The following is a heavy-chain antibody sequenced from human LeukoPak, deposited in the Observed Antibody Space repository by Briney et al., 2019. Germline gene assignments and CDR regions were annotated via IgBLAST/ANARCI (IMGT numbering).Heavy chain of an antibody. D-gene: IGHD1-26*01. CDR2: VYYTGSA. J-gene: IGHJ6*02. V-gene: IGHV4-59*01. CDR1: GSSISSYY. Sequence: SETLSLTCTVSGSSISSYYWSWIRQPPGKGLEWVGYVYYTGSAYYNPSLKSRVTISVDTSENQFSLKLSSVTAADTAVYYCAKPGATTLYYYYGMDVWGQGTTVTVSS. CDR3: AKPGATTLYYYYGMDV.